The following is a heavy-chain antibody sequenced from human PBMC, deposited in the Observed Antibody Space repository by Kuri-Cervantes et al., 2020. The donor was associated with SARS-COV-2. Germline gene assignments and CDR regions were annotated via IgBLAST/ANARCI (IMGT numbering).Heavy chain of an antibody. CDR1: GFTFSTYA. CDR3: ASLRPNYNWNYEEGPRYYYCMDV. Sequence: GESLKISCAASGFTFSTYAMSWVRQAPGKGLEWVSAISRSGTYYADSVKGRFTISRDNSKNTLYLQMNSLRAEDTAVYYCASLRPNYNWNYEEGPRYYYCMDVWGKGTTVTVSS. V-gene: IGHV3-23*01. CDR2: ISRSGT. D-gene: IGHD1-7*01. J-gene: IGHJ6*03.